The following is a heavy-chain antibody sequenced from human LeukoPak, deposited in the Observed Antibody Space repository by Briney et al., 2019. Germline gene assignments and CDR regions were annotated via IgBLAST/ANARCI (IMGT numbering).Heavy chain of an antibody. CDR1: GYSISSGYY. CDR3: ARGRYYGSGSPKSNWFDP. Sequence: SETLSPTCAVSGYSISSGYYWGWIRQPPGKGLEWIGSIYHSGSTYYNPSLKSRVTISVDTSKNQFSLKLSSVTAADTAVYYCARGRYYGSGSPKSNWFDPWGQGTLVTVSS. CDR2: IYHSGST. V-gene: IGHV4-38-2*01. J-gene: IGHJ5*02. D-gene: IGHD3-10*01.